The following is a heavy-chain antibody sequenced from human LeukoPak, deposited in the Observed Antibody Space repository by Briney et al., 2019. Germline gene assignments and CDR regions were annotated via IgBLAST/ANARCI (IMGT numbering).Heavy chain of an antibody. J-gene: IGHJ6*04. Sequence: GGSLRLSCAASGFTFSSYGMLWVRQAPGKGLEWVAVIWYDGSNKYYADSVKGRFTISRDNSKNTLYLQMNSLRAEDTAVYYCARDMCSGGSCYVYYYYGMDVWGKGTTVTVSS. V-gene: IGHV3-33*01. CDR2: IWYDGSNK. D-gene: IGHD2-15*01. CDR1: GFTFSSYG. CDR3: ARDMCSGGSCYVYYYYGMDV.